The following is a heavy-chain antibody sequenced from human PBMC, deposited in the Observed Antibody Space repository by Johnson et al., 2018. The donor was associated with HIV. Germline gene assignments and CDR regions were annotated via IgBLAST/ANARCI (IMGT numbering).Heavy chain of an antibody. D-gene: IGHD1-26*01. CDR1: GFTFADYA. CDR2: IRSKAYGGTT. V-gene: IGHV3-49*03. Sequence: VRLVESGGGLIQPGRSLRLSCTASGFTFADYAMSWFRQAPGKGLEWVGVIRSKAYGGTTAYAASVKGRFPISRDDSKSNAYQKMNSVQTEDNAVYYCTRATWVGASGRHVFDIWGKGTMVTVSS. CDR3: TRATWVGASGRHVFDI. J-gene: IGHJ3*02.